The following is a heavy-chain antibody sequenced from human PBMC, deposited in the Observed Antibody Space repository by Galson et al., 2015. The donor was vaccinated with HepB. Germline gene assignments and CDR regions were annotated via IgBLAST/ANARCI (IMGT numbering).Heavy chain of an antibody. J-gene: IGHJ2*01. CDR3: AKERDSSSWYDWYLDL. CDR1: GFTFSSYA. D-gene: IGHD6-13*01. V-gene: IGHV3-23*01. Sequence: SLRLSCAASGFTFSSYAMNWVRQAPGKGLEWVSAIGAHGGTKFYADYVKGRFTISRDNSKNTLYLQMNSLRAEDTAVFYCAKERDSSSWYDWYLDLWGRGTLVTVSS. CDR2: IGAHGGTK.